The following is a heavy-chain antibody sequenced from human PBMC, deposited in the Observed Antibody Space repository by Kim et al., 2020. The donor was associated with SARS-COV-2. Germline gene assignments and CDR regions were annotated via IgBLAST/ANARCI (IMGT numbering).Heavy chain of an antibody. J-gene: IGHJ6*03. V-gene: IGHV3-20*03. Sequence: VTGRFTTARDNAKNSLYLQMNSLRAEDTALYYCASIAVAGTGYYYYMDVWGKGTTVTVSS. D-gene: IGHD6-19*01. CDR3: ASIAVAGTGYYYYMDV.